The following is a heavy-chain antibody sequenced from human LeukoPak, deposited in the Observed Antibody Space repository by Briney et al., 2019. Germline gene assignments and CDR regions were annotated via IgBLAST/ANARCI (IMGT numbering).Heavy chain of an antibody. Sequence: PGGSLRLSCAVSGVSFSSYAVGWVRQTPGKGLQLVSTITGSGDSTFYADSVNGRFTVSRDSSKNTLYLQMSSLRADDTALYYCAFGPHQQWLLADYWGQGTLVTVSS. V-gene: IGHV3-23*01. CDR2: ITGSGDST. CDR1: GVSFSSYA. D-gene: IGHD6-19*01. J-gene: IGHJ4*02. CDR3: AFGPHQQWLLADY.